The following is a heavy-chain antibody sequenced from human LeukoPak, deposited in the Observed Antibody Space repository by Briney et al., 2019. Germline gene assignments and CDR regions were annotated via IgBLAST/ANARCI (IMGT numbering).Heavy chain of an antibody. Sequence: PGRSLRLSCAASGFTFSSYAMHWVRQAPGKGLEWVAVISYDGSNKYYADSVKGRFAISRDNSKNTLYLQMGSLRPEDMAVYYCARGRLASTTSTTYDYWGQGTLVTVSS. CDR1: GFTFSSYA. J-gene: IGHJ4*02. V-gene: IGHV3-30*09. CDR2: ISYDGSNK. CDR3: ARGRLASTTSTTYDY. D-gene: IGHD2/OR15-2a*01.